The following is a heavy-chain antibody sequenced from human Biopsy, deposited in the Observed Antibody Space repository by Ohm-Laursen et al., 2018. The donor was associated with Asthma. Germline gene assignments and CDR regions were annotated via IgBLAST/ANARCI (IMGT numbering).Heavy chain of an antibody. D-gene: IGHD5-12*01. CDR1: GDSFTNYA. J-gene: IGHJ6*02. CDR3: ARGYSGSERVVYYSSGLEV. Sequence: GSSDNASCKPSGDSFTNYAISWARQAPGQGREWMGLLIPVLGTPAHAQMIEGRVTITADESTSTDYMELSRLSSEDTAVYYCARGYSGSERVVYYSSGLEVWGQGTMVTVSS. CDR2: LIPVLGTP. V-gene: IGHV1-69*11.